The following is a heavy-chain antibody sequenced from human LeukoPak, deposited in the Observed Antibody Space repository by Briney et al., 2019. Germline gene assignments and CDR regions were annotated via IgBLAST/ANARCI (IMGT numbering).Heavy chain of an antibody. CDR2: INHSGST. V-gene: IGHV4-34*01. CDR3: ARQAGGYSYGLNWFDP. Sequence: SGTLSLTCTVSGGSISSYYWSWIRQPPGKGLEWIGEINHSGSTNYNPSLKSRVTISVDTSKNQFSLKLSSVTAADTAVYYCARQAGGYSYGLNWFDPWGQGTLVTVSS. CDR1: GGSISSYY. J-gene: IGHJ5*02. D-gene: IGHD5-18*01.